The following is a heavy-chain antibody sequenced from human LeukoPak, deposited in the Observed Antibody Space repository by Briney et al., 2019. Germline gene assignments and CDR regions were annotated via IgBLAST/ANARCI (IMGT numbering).Heavy chain of an antibody. J-gene: IGHJ4*02. CDR3: AREGLGELTLDC. D-gene: IGHD3-16*01. CDR2: NSTDNGDT. CDR1: GYTFTTYG. Sequence: ASVKVSCKSSGYTFTTYGITWVRQAPGQGLEWMGWNSTDNGDTNYAQKLQGRVTMTTDTSTSTAYMELRSLRSDDTAVYYCAREGLGELTLDCWGQGTLVTVSS. V-gene: IGHV1-18*01.